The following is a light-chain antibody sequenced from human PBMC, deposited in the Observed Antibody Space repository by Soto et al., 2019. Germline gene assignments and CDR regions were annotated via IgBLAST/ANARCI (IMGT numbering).Light chain of an antibody. CDR1: QSIGRW. CDR2: DAS. J-gene: IGKJ2*01. Sequence: DIQMTQYPSTLSASVGDRVTITCRATQSIGRWLAWYQQKPGKAPKLLIYDASSLESGVPSRFSGSGSGTEFTLTISSLQPDDFATYYCQQYNSFSRYTFGQGT. V-gene: IGKV1-5*01. CDR3: QQYNSFSRYT.